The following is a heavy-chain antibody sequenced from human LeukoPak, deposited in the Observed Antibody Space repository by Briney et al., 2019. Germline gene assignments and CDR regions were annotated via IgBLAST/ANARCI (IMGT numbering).Heavy chain of an antibody. CDR2: IYYSGST. CDR1: GGSISSSSYY. J-gene: IGHJ4*02. CDR3: ARQGRRMGYDFWSGYRHFDY. V-gene: IGHV4-39*01. Sequence: PSETLSLTCTVSGGSISSSSYYWGWLRQPPGKGLEWIGSIYYSGSTYYNPSLKSRLTISVDTSKNQFSVKVSSVTAADTAVYYCARQGRRMGYDFWSGYRHFDYWGQGTLVTVSS. D-gene: IGHD3-3*01.